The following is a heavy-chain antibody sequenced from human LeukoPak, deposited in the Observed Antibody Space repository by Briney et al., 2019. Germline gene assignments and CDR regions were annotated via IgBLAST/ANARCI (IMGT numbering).Heavy chain of an antibody. J-gene: IGHJ4*02. V-gene: IGHV4-34*01. CDR2: IDHGGSA. CDR1: GSSFSAYY. Sequence: PSETLSLTCAFYGSSFSAYYWSWIRQPPGKGLEWIADIDHGGSAKSNPSLKSRVTISVDTSKNQFSLKLSSVTAADTAVYYCASPGRYYYGSGSSGFDYWGQGTLVTVSS. CDR3: ASPGRYYYGSGSSGFDY. D-gene: IGHD3-10*01.